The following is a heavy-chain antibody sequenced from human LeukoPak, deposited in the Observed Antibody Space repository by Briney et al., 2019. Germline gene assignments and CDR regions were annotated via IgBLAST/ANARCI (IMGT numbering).Heavy chain of an antibody. J-gene: IGHJ5*02. D-gene: IGHD3-16*02. CDR2: INWNGGST. CDR1: GFTFDDYA. V-gene: IGHV3-20*04. Sequence: GGSLRLSCAASGFTFDDYAMHWVRQAPGKGLEWVSGINWNGGSTGYADSVKGRFTISRDNAKNSLYLQMNSLRAEDTALCYCARDVYDDYVWGSYRPNWFDPWGQGTLVTVSS. CDR3: ARDVYDDYVWGSYRPNWFDP.